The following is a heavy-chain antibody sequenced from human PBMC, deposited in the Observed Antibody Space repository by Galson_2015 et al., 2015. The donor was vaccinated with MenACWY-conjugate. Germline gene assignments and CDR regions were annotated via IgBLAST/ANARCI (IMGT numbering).Heavy chain of an antibody. J-gene: IGHJ4*02. CDR3: ARDVAVGGFDY. Sequence: SLRLSCAGSGITFSNYWMNWVRQAPGKGLEWVGSIKQDGSEKNYVDSVKGRFTFSRDNAKNSLYLQVNSLRAEDTAVYYCARDVAVGGFDYWGQGTRVTVSS. CDR1: GITFSNYW. V-gene: IGHV3-7*03. D-gene: IGHD6-19*01. CDR2: IKQDGSEK.